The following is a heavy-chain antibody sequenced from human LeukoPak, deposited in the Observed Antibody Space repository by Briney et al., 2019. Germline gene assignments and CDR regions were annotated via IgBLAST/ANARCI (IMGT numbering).Heavy chain of an antibody. CDR2: IYYSGST. CDR3: ARAPYCGGDCYSRFDP. CDR1: GGSINYYY. J-gene: IGHJ5*02. D-gene: IGHD2-21*02. Sequence: PSETLSLTCTVSGGSINYYYWMWIRQPPGKGLEWIGYIYYSGSTNYNPSLKSRVTISVDTSKNQFSLKLNSVTAADTAVYYCARAPYCGGDCYSRFDPWGQGILVTVSS. V-gene: IGHV4-59*01.